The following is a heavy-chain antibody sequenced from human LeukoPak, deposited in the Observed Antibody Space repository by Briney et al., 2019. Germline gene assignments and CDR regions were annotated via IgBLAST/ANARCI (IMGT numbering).Heavy chain of an antibody. D-gene: IGHD6-13*01. V-gene: IGHV3-48*03. CDR1: GFTFSSYE. CDR3: ARAKLGRTKYSSSLIDI. J-gene: IGHJ3*02. Sequence: GGSLRLSCAASGFTFSSYEMNWFRQAPGKGLEWVSYISSNGSTIYYAESVKGRFTISRDNAKNSLYLQMNSLRAEDTAVYYCARAKLGRTKYSSSLIDIWGQGTMVTVSS. CDR2: ISSNGSTI.